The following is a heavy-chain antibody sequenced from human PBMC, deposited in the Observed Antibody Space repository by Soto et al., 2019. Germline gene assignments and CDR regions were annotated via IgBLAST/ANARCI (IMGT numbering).Heavy chain of an antibody. J-gene: IGHJ4*02. CDR1: GGSISTTSYY. Sequence: SETLSLTCTVSGGSISTTSYYWGWIRQPPGKGLECIGSIYYSGNTYYNPSLRSRVTISVDTSKNQFSLKPRSVTAADTGLYFCASHRYFDGLLSHFDYWGQGTLVTVSS. V-gene: IGHV4-39*01. D-gene: IGHD3-9*01. CDR2: IYYSGNT. CDR3: ASHRYFDGLLSHFDY.